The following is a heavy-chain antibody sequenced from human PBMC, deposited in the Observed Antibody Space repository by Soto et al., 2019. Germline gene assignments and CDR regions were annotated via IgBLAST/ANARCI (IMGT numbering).Heavy chain of an antibody. D-gene: IGHD6-6*01. V-gene: IGHV1-3*01. CDR2: INAGNGNT. Sequence: QVQLVQSGAEVKKPGASVKVSCKASGYTFTSYAMHWVRQAPGQRLEWMGWINAGNGNTKYSQKFQGRVTITRDTPASTDYMELSSLRSEDTAVYYCARVGPEYSSSSAGGGWFDPWGQGTLVTVSS. J-gene: IGHJ5*02. CDR3: ARVGPEYSSSSAGGGWFDP. CDR1: GYTFTSYA.